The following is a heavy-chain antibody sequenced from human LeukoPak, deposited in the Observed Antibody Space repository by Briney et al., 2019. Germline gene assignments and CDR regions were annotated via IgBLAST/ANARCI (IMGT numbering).Heavy chain of an antibody. Sequence: SETLSLTCTVSGGSISSYYWSWIRQPPGEGLEWIGYIYYSGSTNYNPSLKSRVTISVDTSKNQFSLKLSSVTAADTAVYYCARAYCGGDCYIDAFDIWGQGTMVTVSS. D-gene: IGHD2-21*02. CDR1: GGSISSYY. J-gene: IGHJ3*02. V-gene: IGHV4-59*01. CDR2: IYYSGST. CDR3: ARAYCGGDCYIDAFDI.